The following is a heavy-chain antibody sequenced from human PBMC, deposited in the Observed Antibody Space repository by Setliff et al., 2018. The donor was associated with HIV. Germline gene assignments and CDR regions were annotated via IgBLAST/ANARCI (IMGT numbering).Heavy chain of an antibody. CDR1: GGSFSGYY. CDR2: INHSGST. CDR3: ARGAVLRYFDWLSLFDY. D-gene: IGHD3-9*01. J-gene: IGHJ4*02. Sequence: SETLSLTCAVYGGSFSGYYWSRIRQPPGKGLEWIGEINHSGSTNYNPSLKSRVTISVDTSKNQFSLKLSSVTAADTAVYYCARGAVLRYFDWLSLFDYWGQGTLVTVSS. V-gene: IGHV4-34*01.